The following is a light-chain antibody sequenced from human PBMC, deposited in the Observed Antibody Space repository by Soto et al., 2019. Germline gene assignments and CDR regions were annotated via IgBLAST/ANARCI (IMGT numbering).Light chain of an antibody. V-gene: IGKV1-39*01. CDR2: AAS. CDR1: QSIGVY. CDR3: QQTYRIPYT. Sequence: DIQMTQSPSSLSVSIGDRVTITCRSSQSIGVYLNWYQKKPGTPPKLLIYAASNLQSGVPSRFIGRESGTDFTLTISSLQPEDFASYYCQQTYRIPYTFGQGTKLEI. J-gene: IGKJ2*01.